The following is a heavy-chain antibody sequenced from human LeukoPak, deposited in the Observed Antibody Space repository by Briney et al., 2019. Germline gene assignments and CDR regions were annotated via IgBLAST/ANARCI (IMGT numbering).Heavy chain of an antibody. D-gene: IGHD1-26*01. Sequence: SETLSLTCTVSRGSFSSYYWSWLRQPAGQGLEWIGRIYTSGSTNYNPSLKSRVTMSVDTSKKQFSLKLNSVTAADTAVYYCARDGSGGYYNWGQGTLVTVSS. CDR1: RGSFSSYY. CDR2: IYTSGST. V-gene: IGHV4-4*07. J-gene: IGHJ4*02. CDR3: ARDGSGGYYN.